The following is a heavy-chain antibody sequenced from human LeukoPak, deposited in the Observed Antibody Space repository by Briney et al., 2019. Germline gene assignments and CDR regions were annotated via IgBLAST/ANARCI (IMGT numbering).Heavy chain of an antibody. J-gene: IGHJ4*02. CDR3: ASGNGYSFSFDY. D-gene: IGHD5-18*01. V-gene: IGHV3-48*03. CDR2: ISTSGNTK. CDR1: RFTFSSYE. Sequence: GGSLRLSCAASRFTFSSYEMNWVRQAPGKGLEWVSYISTSGNTKYYADSVKGRFTISRDNAKNSLYPQLNSLRAEDTAVYYCASGNGYSFSFDYWGQGTLVTVSS.